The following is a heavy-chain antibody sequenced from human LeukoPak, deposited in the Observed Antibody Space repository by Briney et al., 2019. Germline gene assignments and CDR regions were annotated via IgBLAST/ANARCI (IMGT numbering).Heavy chain of an antibody. V-gene: IGHV3-30*18. J-gene: IGHJ4*02. CDR2: ISYEGRTM. CDR1: GFTFSNYG. CDR3: AKEGTAQISTWYDN. D-gene: IGHD2-2*01. Sequence: GGSLRLSCAASGFTFSNYGMHWVRQAPGKGLEWLAVISYEGRTMYYADSVKGRFTISRDNSRNTLFLQMNSLSPDDTAVYYCAKEGTAQISTWYDNWGQGTLVTVSS.